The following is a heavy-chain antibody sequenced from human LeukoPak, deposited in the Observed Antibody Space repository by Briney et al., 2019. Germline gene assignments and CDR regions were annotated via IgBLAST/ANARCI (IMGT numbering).Heavy chain of an antibody. CDR1: GFTFSNYW. J-gene: IGHJ4*02. Sequence: GGSLRLSCEASGFTFSNYWMHWVRQAPGKGLMWVSQISTDGSHTFYADSVKGRFTISRDNAKNTLFLQMDSLRPEDTAVYYCVRSLRSADFWGQGTLVTVSS. V-gene: IGHV3-74*01. CDR2: ISTDGSHT. CDR3: VRSLRSADF.